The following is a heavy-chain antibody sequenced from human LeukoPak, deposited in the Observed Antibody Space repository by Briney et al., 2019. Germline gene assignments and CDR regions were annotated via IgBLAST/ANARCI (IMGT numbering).Heavy chain of an antibody. CDR3: ARARPYCSGGSCYYGY. D-gene: IGHD2-15*01. Sequence: SETLSLTCTISGGSISSYYWSWIRQPPGKGLEWIGYIYYSGSTSYNPSLKSRVTILVDTSKNQFSLKLRSVTAADTAVYYCARARPYCSGGSCYYGYWGQGTLVTVSS. CDR2: IYYSGST. J-gene: IGHJ4*02. CDR1: GGSISSYY. V-gene: IGHV4-59*08.